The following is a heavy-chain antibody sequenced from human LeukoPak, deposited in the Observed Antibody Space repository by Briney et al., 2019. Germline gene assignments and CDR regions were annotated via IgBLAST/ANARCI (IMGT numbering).Heavy chain of an antibody. CDR2: IDWIGGST. Sequence: GGPLRLSCAASGFTFDDYGMSWVRQVPGRGLEWVSDIDWIGGSTRYADSVKGRFTISRDNAKNSLYLQMNSLRAEDTAVYYCARGAYYGSGKVGFYYYYLDVWGKGTTVTISS. V-gene: IGHV3-20*04. J-gene: IGHJ6*03. CDR1: GFTFDDYG. D-gene: IGHD3-10*01. CDR3: ARGAYYGSGKVGFYYYYLDV.